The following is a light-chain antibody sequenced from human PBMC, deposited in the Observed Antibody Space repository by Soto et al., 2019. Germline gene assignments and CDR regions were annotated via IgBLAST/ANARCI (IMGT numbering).Light chain of an antibody. CDR2: DAS. V-gene: IGKV1-5*01. CDR1: QSISSW. CDR3: QQYNSYSQT. J-gene: IGKJ2*01. Sequence: DIQMTQSPSTLSASVGDRVTITCRASQSISSWLAWYQQKPGKAPKLLIYDASSLESGVPSRFSGSGSRTEFTLNISGLQPDDFATYYCQQYNSYSQTFGQGTKLEIK.